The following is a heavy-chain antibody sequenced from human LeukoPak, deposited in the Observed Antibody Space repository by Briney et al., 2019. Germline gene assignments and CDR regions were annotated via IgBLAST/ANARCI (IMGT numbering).Heavy chain of an antibody. Sequence: KSGPTLVKPTQTLTLTCTFSAFSLSTTGVAVGWIRQPPGKALEWLAVHYWNNDKSYSPSLKSRLTITKDSSKNQVILIMTNMDPVDTATYYCAHKGRGSGSFTMWGQGTLVTVSS. CDR1: AFSLSTTGVA. CDR2: HYWNNDK. J-gene: IGHJ4*02. CDR3: AHKGRGSGSFTM. V-gene: IGHV2-5*01. D-gene: IGHD3-10*01.